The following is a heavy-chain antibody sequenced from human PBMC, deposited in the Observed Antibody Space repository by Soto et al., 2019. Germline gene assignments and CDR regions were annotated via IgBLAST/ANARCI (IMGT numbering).Heavy chain of an antibody. V-gene: IGHV4-31*03. Sequence: SETLSLTCTVSGGSISSGGYYWSWIRQHPGKGLEWIGYIYYSGSTYYNPSLKSRVTISVDTSKNQFSLKLSSVTAADTAVYYCARGGGYSYDIGEYFDYWGQGTLVTVSS. CDR3: ARGGGYSYDIGEYFDY. CDR2: IYYSGST. D-gene: IGHD5-18*01. J-gene: IGHJ4*02. CDR1: GGSISSGGYY.